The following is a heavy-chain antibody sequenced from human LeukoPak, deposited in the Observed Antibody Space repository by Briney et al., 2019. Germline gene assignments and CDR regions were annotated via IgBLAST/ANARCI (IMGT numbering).Heavy chain of an antibody. CDR2: IYSDGSTT. D-gene: IGHD1-1*01. J-gene: IGHJ4*02. V-gene: IGHV3-74*01. CDR3: ARGNWNPDF. CDR1: GFTFNSYW. Sequence: GGSLRLSGAASGFTFNSYWMPWVRQAPGKGLAWVSRIYSDGSTTNYADSVKGRFTISRDNARNTLYLQMNSLRAEDTAVYYCARGNWNPDFWGQGTLVTVSS.